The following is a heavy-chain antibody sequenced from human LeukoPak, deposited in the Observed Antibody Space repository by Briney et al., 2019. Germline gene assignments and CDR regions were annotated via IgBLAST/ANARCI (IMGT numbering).Heavy chain of an antibody. CDR3: ARAAAARTYYYYMDV. J-gene: IGHJ6*03. CDR1: GYIFTDYG. D-gene: IGHD2-2*01. V-gene: IGHV7-4-1*02. Sequence: GASVKVSCKASGYIFTDYGMNWVRQAPGQGLEWMGWINTNTGNPAYAQGFTGRFVFSLDTSVSTAYLQINSLEAEDTAVYYCARAAAARTYYYYMDVWGKGTTVTVSS. CDR2: INTNTGNP.